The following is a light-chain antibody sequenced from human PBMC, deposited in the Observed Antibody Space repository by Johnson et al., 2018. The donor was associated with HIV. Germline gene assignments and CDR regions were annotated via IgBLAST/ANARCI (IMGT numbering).Light chain of an antibody. CDR1: SSTIGNND. Sequence: QSLLTQPPSVSAAPGQKVTISCSGSSSTIGNNDVSWYQLLPGTAPKLLIYKNDQRPSGIPDRFSGSKSGTSATLGITGLQTGDEADYYCGTWDTSLSFVGVFGTGPKVTVL. CDR3: GTWDTSLSFVGV. J-gene: IGLJ1*01. V-gene: IGLV1-51*02. CDR2: KND.